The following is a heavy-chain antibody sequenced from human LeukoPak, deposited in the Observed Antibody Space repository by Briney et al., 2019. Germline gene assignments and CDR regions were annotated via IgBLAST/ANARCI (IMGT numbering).Heavy chain of an antibody. Sequence: AASVKVSCKASGYTFTGYYMHWVRQAPGQGLEWMGWINPNSGGANYAQKFQGRVTMTRDTSISTAYMELSRLRSDDTAVYYCARDAGGAAAGQDAFDIWGQGTMVTVSS. D-gene: IGHD6-13*01. CDR1: GYTFTGYY. CDR3: ARDAGGAAAGQDAFDI. V-gene: IGHV1-2*02. CDR2: INPNSGGA. J-gene: IGHJ3*02.